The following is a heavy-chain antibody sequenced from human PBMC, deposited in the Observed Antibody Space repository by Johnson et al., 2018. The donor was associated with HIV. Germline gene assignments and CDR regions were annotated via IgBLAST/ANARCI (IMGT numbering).Heavy chain of an antibody. J-gene: IGHJ3*01. CDR2: INWNGGRT. CDR3: ARQHSYDSSGQGGGLDV. Sequence: VQLVESGGGLVQPGGSLRLSCAGSGFIFDDYDMTWVRQAPGKGLEWVSGINWNGGRTGYAYSVKGRFTISRENVNSSLYLQMNSLRAEDTALYYCARQHSYDSSGQGGGLDVWGQGTMVTVSS. CDR1: GFIFDDYD. V-gene: IGHV3-20*04. D-gene: IGHD3-22*01.